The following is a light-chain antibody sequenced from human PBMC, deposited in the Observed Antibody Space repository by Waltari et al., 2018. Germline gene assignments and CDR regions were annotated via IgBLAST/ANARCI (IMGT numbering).Light chain of an antibody. CDR1: QDINNS. V-gene: IGKV1-33*01. CDR3: HQYDSLPFP. CDR2: DES. J-gene: IGKJ3*01. Sequence: IQMAQSPSTLSASVGDRDTITCQANQDINNSLNLFQQKPGKAPKFLIYDESNLETGLPSRFSGSRSGTDFTSTPSRLHPDVPATHYCHQYDSLPFPLGPGAKV.